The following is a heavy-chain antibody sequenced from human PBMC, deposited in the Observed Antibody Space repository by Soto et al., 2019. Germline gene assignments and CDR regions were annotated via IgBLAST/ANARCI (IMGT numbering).Heavy chain of an antibody. CDR2: MYYSGST. CDR1: GGSISSGDYY. Sequence: QLQLQESGPGLVKPSQTLSLTCTVSGGSISSGDYYWSWLRQPPGKGLEWIGYMYYSGSTYYNPSLETRVTMSADTSKHQFPLKLSSVTAADTAVYYCARVPFPYYYDSSGPFDYWGQGTLVTVSS. D-gene: IGHD3-22*01. J-gene: IGHJ4*02. V-gene: IGHV4-30-4*01. CDR3: ARVPFPYYYDSSGPFDY.